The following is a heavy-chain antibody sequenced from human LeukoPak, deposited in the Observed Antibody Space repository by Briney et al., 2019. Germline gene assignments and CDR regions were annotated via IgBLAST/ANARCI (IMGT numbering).Heavy chain of an antibody. Sequence: GASVKVSCKVSGYSLSELSTHWVRRAPGQGREWMGGFDPGDDETIYAQKFQGRATMTEDTSTDTAYLELSSLRSEDTAVYFCATEKDLLLDSWGQGTPVTVSS. D-gene: IGHD1-26*01. CDR1: GYSLSELS. CDR2: FDPGDDET. CDR3: ATEKDLLLDS. V-gene: IGHV1-24*01. J-gene: IGHJ5*01.